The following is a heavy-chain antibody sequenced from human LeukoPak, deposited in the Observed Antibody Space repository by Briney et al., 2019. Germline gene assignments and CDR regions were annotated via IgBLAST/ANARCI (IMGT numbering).Heavy chain of an antibody. D-gene: IGHD6-13*01. Sequence: GASVKVSCKASGYTFTSYGISWVRQAPGQGLEWMGGIVPIFGTADYAQKFQGRVTITADESTSTAHMELSSLRSEDTAVYYCARDRAAAGLNNWFDPWGQGTRVTVSS. J-gene: IGHJ5*02. CDR1: GYTFTSYG. V-gene: IGHV1-69*13. CDR3: ARDRAAAGLNNWFDP. CDR2: IVPIFGTA.